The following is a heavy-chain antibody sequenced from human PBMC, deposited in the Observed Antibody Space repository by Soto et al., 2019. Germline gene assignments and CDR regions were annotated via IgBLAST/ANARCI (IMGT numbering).Heavy chain of an antibody. D-gene: IGHD2-15*01. CDR1: GFTFSRYW. J-gene: IGHJ3*02. V-gene: IGHV3-7*01. CDR3: ARDLDQGCSGGSCYSTGAFDI. CDR2: IKEDGNEK. Sequence: GGSLRLSCAASGFTFSRYWMSWVRQAPGKGLEWVANIKEDGNEKYYVDSVKGRSTISRDNAKNSLYLQMNSLRAEDTAVYYCARDLDQGCSGGSCYSTGAFDIWGQGTVVTVSS.